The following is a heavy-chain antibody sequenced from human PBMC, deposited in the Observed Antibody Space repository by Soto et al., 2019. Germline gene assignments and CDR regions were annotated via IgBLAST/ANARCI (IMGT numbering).Heavy chain of an antibody. CDR3: ARRVRTVTTYFDY. V-gene: IGHV4-39*01. D-gene: IGHD4-17*01. Sequence: SETLSLTCTVSGGSISSSSYYWGWIRQPPGKGLEWIGSIYYSGSTYYNPSLKSRVTISVDTSKNQFSLKLSSVTAADTAVYYFARRVRTVTTYFDYWGQGTLVTVSS. CDR2: IYYSGST. J-gene: IGHJ4*02. CDR1: GGSISSSSYY.